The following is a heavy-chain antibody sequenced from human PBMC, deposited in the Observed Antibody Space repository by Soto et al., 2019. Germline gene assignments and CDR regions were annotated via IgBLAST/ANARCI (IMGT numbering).Heavy chain of an antibody. V-gene: IGHV3-9*01. J-gene: IGHJ3*02. Sequence: EVQLVESGGGLVQPGRSLRLSCAASGFTFDGYAMHWVRQAPGKGLEWVSGISWNSGSIGYADSVKGRFTISRDNAKNSLYLQMNSLRAEDTALYYCAKDMRKRGSGAFDIWGHGTMVTVSS. CDR1: GFTFDGYA. CDR3: AKDMRKRGSGAFDI. D-gene: IGHD3-16*01. CDR2: ISWNSGSI.